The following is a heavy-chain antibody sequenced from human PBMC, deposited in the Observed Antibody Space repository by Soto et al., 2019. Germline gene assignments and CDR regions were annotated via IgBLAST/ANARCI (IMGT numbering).Heavy chain of an antibody. CDR3: AKVRYSSPMGYYYGMDV. CDR2: IIPIFGTA. CDR1: RVAFGKFI. D-gene: IGHD6-19*01. J-gene: IGHJ6*02. Sequence: GASVKVSCKASRVAFGKFIVTWVRQATGLGLEWVGGIIPIFGTANYAQKFQGRVPITADESTSTSYMEVNNLRSEDTAVYYCAKVRYSSPMGYYYGMDVWGQGTTVTVSS. V-gene: IGHV1-69*13.